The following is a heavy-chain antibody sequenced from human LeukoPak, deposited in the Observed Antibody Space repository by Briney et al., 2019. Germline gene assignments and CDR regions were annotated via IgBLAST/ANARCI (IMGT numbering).Heavy chain of an antibody. CDR1: GFTFSSYG. Sequence: TGGSLRLSCAASGFTFSSYGMSWVRQAPGKGLEWVSAISGSGGSTYYADSVKGRFTISRDNSKNTLYLQMNSLGAEDTAVYYCAKGQGYCSGGSCSRAQYFDYWGQGTLVTVSS. CDR2: ISGSGGST. V-gene: IGHV3-23*01. D-gene: IGHD2-15*01. J-gene: IGHJ4*02. CDR3: AKGQGYCSGGSCSRAQYFDY.